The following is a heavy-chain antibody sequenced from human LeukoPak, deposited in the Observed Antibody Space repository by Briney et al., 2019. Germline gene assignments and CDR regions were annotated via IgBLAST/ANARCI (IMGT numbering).Heavy chain of an antibody. CDR3: ARETATPYYYDSSGFSWYFDL. D-gene: IGHD3-22*01. Sequence: SETLSLTCTVSGGSISSSSYYWSWIRQPAGKGLEWIGRIYTSGSTNYNPSLKSRVTMSVDTSKNQFSLKLSSVTAADTAVYYCARETATPYYYDSSGFSWYFDLWGRGTLVTVSS. J-gene: IGHJ2*01. V-gene: IGHV4-61*02. CDR1: GGSISSSSYY. CDR2: IYTSGST.